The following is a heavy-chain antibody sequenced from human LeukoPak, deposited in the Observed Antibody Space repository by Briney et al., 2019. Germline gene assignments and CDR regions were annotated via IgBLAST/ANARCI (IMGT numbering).Heavy chain of an antibody. V-gene: IGHV4-4*07. J-gene: IGHJ4*02. CDR1: GGSISSYY. CDR2: MYTSGRS. D-gene: IGHD6-13*01. CDR3: ARGIAARSYFDY. Sequence: PSETLSLTCTVSGGSISSYYWSWIRQPAGKGLEWIGPMYTSGRSNYNPSLKSRVTMSVDTSENQVSLKLSSVTAADTAVYYCARGIAARSYFDYWGQGTLVTVSS.